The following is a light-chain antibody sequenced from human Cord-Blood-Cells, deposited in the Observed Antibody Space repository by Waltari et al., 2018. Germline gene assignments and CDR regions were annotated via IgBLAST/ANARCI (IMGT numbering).Light chain of an antibody. V-gene: IGLV2-23*02. CDR1: STDVGGYNL. J-gene: IGLJ3*02. CDR3: CSYAGSWV. CDR2: EVS. Sequence: QSALTQPPSVSGPPGHSITISCTGTSTDVGGYNLVSWYQQHPCKAPNLMIYEVSKRPSGVSNRFSGSKSGNTASLTISGLQAEDEADYYCCSYAGSWVFGGGTKLTVL.